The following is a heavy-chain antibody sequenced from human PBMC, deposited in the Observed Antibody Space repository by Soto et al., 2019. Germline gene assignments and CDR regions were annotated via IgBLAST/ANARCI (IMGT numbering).Heavy chain of an antibody. CDR2: ISRGSDYI. J-gene: IGHJ5*02. CDR3: AKDSGCVDDACAYDP. V-gene: IGHV3-21*01. D-gene: IGHD2-21*02. CDR1: GFTFSGYT. Sequence: EVQLVESGGSLVKPGGSLRLTCAASGFTFSGYTMNWVRQAPGKGLEWVSSISRGSDYIFYADSVKGQFTISRDNARNTLYLQMSSLRAEDTAVYYCAKDSGCVDDACAYDPWGQGTLVTVSS.